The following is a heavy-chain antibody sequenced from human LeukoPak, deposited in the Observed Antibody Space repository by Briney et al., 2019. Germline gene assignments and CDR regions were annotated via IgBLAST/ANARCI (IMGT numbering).Heavy chain of an antibody. CDR1: GFTFDDYA. CDR3: TKAIGDSSGYSDY. CDR2: ISWNSGSI. V-gene: IGHV3-9*01. Sequence: QPGRSLRLSCAASGFTFDDYAMHWVRQAPGKGLEWVSGISWNSGSIGYADSVKGRFTISRDNAKNSLYLQMNSLRAEDTALYYCTKAIGDSSGYSDYWGQGTLVTVSS. D-gene: IGHD3-22*01. J-gene: IGHJ4*02.